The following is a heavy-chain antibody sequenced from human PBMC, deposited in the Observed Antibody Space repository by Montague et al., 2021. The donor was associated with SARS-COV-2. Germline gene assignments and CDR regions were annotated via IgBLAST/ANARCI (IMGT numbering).Heavy chain of an antibody. J-gene: IGHJ1*01. CDR1: GGSISSSNW. Sequence: SETRSLTCAVSGGSISSSNWWSWVRQPPGKGLEWIGEIYHSGRTNYNPSLKSRVTISVDKSKNQFSLKLSSVTAADTAVYYCARGDYDSSGYYYAPSYFQHWGQGTLVTVSS. CDR2: IYHSGRT. D-gene: IGHD3-22*01. CDR3: ARGDYDSSGYYYAPSYFQH. V-gene: IGHV4-4*02.